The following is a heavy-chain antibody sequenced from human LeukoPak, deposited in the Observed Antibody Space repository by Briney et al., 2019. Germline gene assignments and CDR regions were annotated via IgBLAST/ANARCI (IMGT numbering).Heavy chain of an antibody. CDR3: AKGRAWIWNWFDP. Sequence: GGSLRLSCAASGFTFSSYGMHWVRRAPGKGLEWVAFIRYDGSNKYYADSVKGRFTISSDNSKNTLYLQMNSLRAEDTAVYYCAKGRAWIWNWFDPWGQGTLVTVSS. V-gene: IGHV3-30*02. J-gene: IGHJ5*02. CDR2: IRYDGSNK. CDR1: GFTFSSYG. D-gene: IGHD5-12*01.